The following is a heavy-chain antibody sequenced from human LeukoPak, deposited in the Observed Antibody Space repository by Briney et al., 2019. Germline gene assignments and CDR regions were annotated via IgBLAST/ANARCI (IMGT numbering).Heavy chain of an antibody. CDR3: AKCLTSTGTCYFDY. D-gene: IGHD1/OR15-1a*01. Sequence: GGSLRLSCAASGFNFSNYAMSWVRQAPGEGLEWVSAISGSGGNTYYADSVNGRFTISSDNSQNTFFLQMNSLRADDTAIYYCAKCLTSTGTCYFDYWGQGTLVTVSS. V-gene: IGHV3-23*01. CDR2: ISGSGGNT. J-gene: IGHJ4*02. CDR1: GFNFSNYA.